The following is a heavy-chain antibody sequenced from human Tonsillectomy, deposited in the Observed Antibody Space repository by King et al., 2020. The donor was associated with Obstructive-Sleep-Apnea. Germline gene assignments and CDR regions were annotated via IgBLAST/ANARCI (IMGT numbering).Heavy chain of an antibody. CDR3: ARDRGGAGPTTTDY. J-gene: IGHJ4*02. D-gene: IGHD1-26*01. CDR2: INIDGSGT. V-gene: IGHV3-74*01. CDR1: GFTFRTSW. Sequence: VQLVESGGGLVQPGGSLRLSCAASGFTFRTSWMHWVLQAPGKGLLWVSLINIDGSGTISADFVKGRFTITRDNAKNTLYRQMNSLRAEDTAVYYCARDRGGAGPTTTDYWGQGTLVTVSS.